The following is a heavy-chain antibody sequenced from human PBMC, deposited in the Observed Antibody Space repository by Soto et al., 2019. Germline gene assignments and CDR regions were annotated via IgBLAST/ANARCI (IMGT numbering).Heavy chain of an antibody. CDR3: ARLPGAFYYDNSDYDFHDY. Sequence: PGGSLRLSCAASGFTFSSYSMNWVRQAPGKGLEWVSSISSSSSYIYYAESVRGRFTLSKDSSRNTVSLQMNSLRAEDTAVYYCARLPGAFYYDNSDYDFHDYWGQGTMVTVSS. J-gene: IGHJ4*02. V-gene: IGHV3-21*04. D-gene: IGHD3-22*01. CDR1: GFTFSSYS. CDR2: ISSSSSYI.